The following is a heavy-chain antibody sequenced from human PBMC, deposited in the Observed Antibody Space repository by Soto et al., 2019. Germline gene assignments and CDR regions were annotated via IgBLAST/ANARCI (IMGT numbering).Heavy chain of an antibody. Sequence: EVQVLESGGGLVQPGGSLRLSCAATGFTFSDFAMSWVRQAPGKGLEWVSRIYGGGNGPHYADTVKGRVTNSSADSTNTSYLQINSLRAEDTAVYYCAKMEGMDPWAYSFDYWGQGTLVTVSS. CDR3: AKMEGMDPWAYSFDY. CDR2: IYGGGNGP. CDR1: GFTFSDFA. D-gene: IGHD2-2*03. V-gene: IGHV3-23*01. J-gene: IGHJ4*02.